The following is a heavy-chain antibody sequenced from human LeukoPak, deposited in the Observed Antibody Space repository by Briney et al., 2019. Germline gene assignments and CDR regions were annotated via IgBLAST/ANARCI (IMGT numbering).Heavy chain of an antibody. J-gene: IGHJ3*02. CDR1: GFTFSSYA. V-gene: IGHV3-30-3*01. CDR3: ARDSVEMATIDAFDI. D-gene: IGHD5-24*01. CDR2: ISYDGSNK. Sequence: SGGCLRLSCAASGFTFSSYAMHWVRQAPGKGLEWVAVISYDGSNKYYADSVKGRFTISRDNSKNTLYLQMNSLRAEDTAVYYCARDSVEMATIDAFDIWGQGTMVTVSS.